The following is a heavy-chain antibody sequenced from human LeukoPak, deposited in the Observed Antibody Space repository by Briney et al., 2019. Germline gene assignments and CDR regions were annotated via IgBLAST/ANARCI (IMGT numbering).Heavy chain of an antibody. J-gene: IGHJ4*02. D-gene: IGHD6-6*01. V-gene: IGHV3-30-3*01. CDR2: ISYDGSNK. Sequence: GGSLRLSCAASGFTFSSYAIHWVRQAPGKGLGWAAVISYDGSNKYYAEYVKGRFTISRDNSKNTLYLQMNSLRAEDTAVYYCARDAFSSSSSSFPLDYWGQGTLVTVSS. CDR1: GFTFSSYA. CDR3: ARDAFSSSSSSFPLDY.